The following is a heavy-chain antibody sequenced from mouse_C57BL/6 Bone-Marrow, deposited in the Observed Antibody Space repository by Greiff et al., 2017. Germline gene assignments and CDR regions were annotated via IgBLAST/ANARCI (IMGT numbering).Heavy chain of an antibody. V-gene: IGHV10-3*01. J-gene: IGHJ3*01. CDR2: IRSKSSNYAT. CDR3: VRGAY. Sequence: EVKLVESGGGLVQPTGSLKLSCAASGFTFNTYAMHWVRQAPGKGLEWVARIRSKSSNYATYYADPMQDRFTISREESQNMRYLQMNNLKTEDTAMYYCVRGAYWGQGTLVTVAA. CDR1: GFTFNTYA.